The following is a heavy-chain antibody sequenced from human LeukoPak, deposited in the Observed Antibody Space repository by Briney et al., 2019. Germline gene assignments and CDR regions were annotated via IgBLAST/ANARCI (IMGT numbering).Heavy chain of an antibody. CDR1: GYTFTSYA. Sequence: GASVKVSCKASGYTFTSYAMNWVRQAPGQGLEWMGWINTNTGNPTYAQGFTGRFVFSLDTSVNTAYLQINSLKAEDTAMYYCARDNYGAEEGIGSSLVWLDPWGQGTLVTVSS. CDR2: INTNTGNP. J-gene: IGHJ5*02. CDR3: ARDNYGAEEGIGSSLVWLDP. D-gene: IGHD6-13*01. V-gene: IGHV7-4-1*02.